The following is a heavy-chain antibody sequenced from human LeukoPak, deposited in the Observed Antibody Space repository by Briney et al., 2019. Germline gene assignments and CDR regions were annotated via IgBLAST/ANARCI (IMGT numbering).Heavy chain of an antibody. CDR3: ARLTCGGDCYRNWFDP. Sequence: SVKVSCKASGYTFTSYDINWVRQATGQGLEWMGGIIPIFGTANYAQKFQGRVTITADESTSTAYMELSSLRSEDTAVYYCARLTCGGDCYRNWFDPWGQGTLVTVSS. D-gene: IGHD2-21*02. CDR2: IIPIFGTA. V-gene: IGHV1-69*13. J-gene: IGHJ5*02. CDR1: GYTFTSYD.